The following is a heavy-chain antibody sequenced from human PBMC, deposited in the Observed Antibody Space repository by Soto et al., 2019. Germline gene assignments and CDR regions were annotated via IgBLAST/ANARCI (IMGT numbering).Heavy chain of an antibody. D-gene: IGHD3-22*01. V-gene: IGHV1-69*01. J-gene: IGHJ5*02. CDR1: GGTFTYYC. CDR2: IIPIIGPA. Sequence: QGQLVQSGAEVKRPGASVKLYCKASGGTFTYYCISWVRQAPVQGLEWRGWIIPIIGPATYAHKFQGRVTITADQSTSTAYMELSSLGSEDTALYYCARDLGTTIAGPPRRETYGWLDPWGQGTLVTVSS. CDR3: ARDLGTTIAGPPRRETYGWLDP.